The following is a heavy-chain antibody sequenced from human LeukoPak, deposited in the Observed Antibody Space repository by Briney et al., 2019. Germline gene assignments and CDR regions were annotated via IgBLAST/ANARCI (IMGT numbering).Heavy chain of an antibody. J-gene: IGHJ4*02. Sequence: PSETLSLTCAVYGGSLSGYYWSWIRQPPGKGLEWIGEINHSGSTNYNPSLKSRVTISVDTSKNQFSLKLSSVTAADTAVYYCAVACGGDCNYFDYWGQGTLVTVSS. CDR3: AVACGGDCNYFDY. CDR2: INHSGST. D-gene: IGHD2-21*02. CDR1: GGSLSGYY. V-gene: IGHV4-34*01.